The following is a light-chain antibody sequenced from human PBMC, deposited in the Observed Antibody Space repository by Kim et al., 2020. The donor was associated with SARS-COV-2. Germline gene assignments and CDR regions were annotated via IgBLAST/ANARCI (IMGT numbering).Light chain of an antibody. J-gene: IGKJ2*01. V-gene: IGKV1-5*01. CDR2: DAT. Sequence: IQMTQSPSTLSASVGDRVTITCRASQNIDSWLAWYQQKPGKAPKYLIYDATTLKSGVPSRFSGRGSATQFTLTITSLQPDDFATYYCQQYSSYSYTFGQGTKLEI. CDR3: QQYSSYSYT. CDR1: QNIDSW.